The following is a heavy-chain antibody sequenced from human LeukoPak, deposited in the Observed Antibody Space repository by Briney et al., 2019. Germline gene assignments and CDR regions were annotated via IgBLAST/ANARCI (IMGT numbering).Heavy chain of an antibody. Sequence: GRSLRLSCAASGFTVITNDMTWVRQPPGKGREWVSVLYSDGNTKYADSVQGRFTISRDNSKNTLYLEMNSLSPDDTAVYYCARGVEPLAANTLAYWGQGTLVTVSS. D-gene: IGHD1-14*01. CDR3: ARGVEPLAANTLAY. J-gene: IGHJ4*02. V-gene: IGHV3-53*01. CDR2: LYSDGNT. CDR1: GFTVITND.